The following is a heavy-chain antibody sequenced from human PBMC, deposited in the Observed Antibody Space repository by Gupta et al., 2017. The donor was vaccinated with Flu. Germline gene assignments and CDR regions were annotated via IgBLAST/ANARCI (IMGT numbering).Heavy chain of an antibody. CDR2: INWNGGST. Sequence: EVQLVESGGGVVRPGGSLRLSCAASGFTFDDYGMSWVRQAPGKGLEWVSGINWNGGSTGYADSVKGRFTISRDNAKNSLYLQMNSLRAEDTALYHCARTKVYNWNDGAFSDYYGMDVWGQGTTVTVSS. J-gene: IGHJ6*02. V-gene: IGHV3-20*01. CDR1: GFTFDDYG. D-gene: IGHD1-1*01. CDR3: ARTKVYNWNDGAFSDYYGMDV.